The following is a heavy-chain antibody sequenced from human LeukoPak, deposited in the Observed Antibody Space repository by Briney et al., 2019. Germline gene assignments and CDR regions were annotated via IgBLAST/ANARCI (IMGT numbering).Heavy chain of an antibody. V-gene: IGHV4-34*01. CDR2: INHSGST. Sequence: PSETLSLTCAVYGGSFSGYYWSWIRQPPGKGLEWIGEINHSGSTNSNPSLKSRVTISVDTSKNQFSLKLSSVTAADTAVYYCARVSSWGNWFDPWGQGTLVTVSS. CDR3: ARVSSWGNWFDP. J-gene: IGHJ5*02. CDR1: GGSFSGYY. D-gene: IGHD6-13*01.